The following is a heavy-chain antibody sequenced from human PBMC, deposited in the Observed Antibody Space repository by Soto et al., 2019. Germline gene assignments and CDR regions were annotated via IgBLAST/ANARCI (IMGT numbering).Heavy chain of an antibody. CDR2: IIPIFGTA. CDR3: ASRGYSYGPFDF. J-gene: IGHJ4*02. D-gene: IGHD5-18*01. CDR1: GGTFSSYA. V-gene: IGHV1-69*06. Sequence: SVKVSCKASGGTFSSYAISWVRQAPGQGLEWMGGIIPIFGTANYAQKCQGRVTITADKSTSTAYMELSSLRSEDTAVYYCASRGYSYGPFDFWGQGTLATVSS.